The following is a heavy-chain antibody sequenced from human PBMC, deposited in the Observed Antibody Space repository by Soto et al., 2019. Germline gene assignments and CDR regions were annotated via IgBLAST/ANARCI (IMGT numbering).Heavy chain of an antibody. Sequence: GASVEVSCKASGGTFSSYSISWVLQAPGQGLEWMGGIIPIFGTANYAQKFQGRVTITADESTSTAYMELSSLRSEDTAVYYCARDARGYSYGHFDYWGQGTLVTVSS. CDR1: GGTFSSYS. J-gene: IGHJ4*02. CDR3: ARDARGYSYGHFDY. V-gene: IGHV1-69*13. D-gene: IGHD5-18*01. CDR2: IIPIFGTA.